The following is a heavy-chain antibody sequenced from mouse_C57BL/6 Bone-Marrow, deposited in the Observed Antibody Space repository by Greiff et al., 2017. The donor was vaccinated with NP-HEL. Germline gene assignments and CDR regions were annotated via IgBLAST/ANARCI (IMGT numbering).Heavy chain of an antibody. CDR1: GFTFTDYY. CDR3: AREGIYYYGSGGYFDV. D-gene: IGHD1-1*01. V-gene: IGHV1-36*01. Sequence: EVQLQQSGPVLVKPGPSVKISCKASGFTFTDYYMHWVKQSHGRSLEWIGLVYPYNGGTSYNQKFKGKATLTVDTSSSTAYMELNSLTSEDSAVYYCAREGIYYYGSGGYFDVWGTGTTVTVSS. CDR2: VYPYNGGT. J-gene: IGHJ1*03.